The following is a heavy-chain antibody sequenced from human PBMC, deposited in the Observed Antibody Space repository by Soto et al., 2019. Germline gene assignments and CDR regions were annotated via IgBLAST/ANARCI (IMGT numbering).Heavy chain of an antibody. CDR2: INHSGST. Sequence: SETLSLTCAVYGGSFSGYYWSWIRQPPGKGLGWIGEINHSGSTNYNPSLKSRVTISVDTSKNQFSLKLSSVTAADTAVYYCARVRSSSSRLDYWGQGTLVTVSS. V-gene: IGHV4-34*01. CDR1: GGSFSGYY. CDR3: ARVRSSSSRLDY. D-gene: IGHD6-13*01. J-gene: IGHJ4*02.